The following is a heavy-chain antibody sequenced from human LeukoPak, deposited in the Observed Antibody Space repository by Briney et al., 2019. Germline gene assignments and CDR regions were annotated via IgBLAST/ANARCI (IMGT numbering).Heavy chain of an antibody. CDR1: GYTFTCYG. J-gene: IGHJ4*02. CDR3: ARESRVIAAGGEDY. Sequence: ASVKVSCQSSGYTFTCYGIRWVRQAPGQGLEGMGWISAYNGNTNYAQKLQGRVTMTRDTYTSTVYMELRSLRSEDTAVYYCARESRVIAAGGEDYWGQGTLVTVSS. V-gene: IGHV1-18*01. CDR2: ISAYNGNT. D-gene: IGHD6-13*01.